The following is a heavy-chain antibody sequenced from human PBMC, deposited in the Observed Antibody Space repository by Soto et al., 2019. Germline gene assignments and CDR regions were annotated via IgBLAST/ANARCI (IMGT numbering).Heavy chain of an antibody. CDR2: IYYSGST. CDR1: GGSISSYY. CDR3: ARVKGGVTTWGYYYYYGMDV. J-gene: IGHJ6*02. Sequence: SETLSLTCTVSGGSISSYYWSWIRQPPGKGLEWIGYIYYSGSTNYNPSLKSRVTISVDTSKNQFSLKLSSVTAADTAVYYCARVKGGVTTWGYYYYYGMDVWGQGTTVTVSS. V-gene: IGHV4-59*01. D-gene: IGHD4-4*01.